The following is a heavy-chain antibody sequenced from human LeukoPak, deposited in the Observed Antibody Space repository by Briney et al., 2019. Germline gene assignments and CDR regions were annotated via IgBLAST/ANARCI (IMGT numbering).Heavy chain of an antibody. D-gene: IGHD3-22*01. CDR3: ARTYYYDSSGYSFDI. J-gene: IGHJ3*02. Sequence: KPSETLSLTCAVYGGSFSGYYWSWIRQPPGKGLEWIGEINHSGSTNYNPSLKSRVTISVDTSKNQFSLKLSPVTAADTAVYYCARTYYYDSSGYSFDIWGQGTMVTVSS. CDR1: GGSFSGYY. V-gene: IGHV4-34*01. CDR2: INHSGST.